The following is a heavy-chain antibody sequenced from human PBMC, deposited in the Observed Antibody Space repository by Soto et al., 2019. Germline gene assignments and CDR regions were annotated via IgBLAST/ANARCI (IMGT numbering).Heavy chain of an antibody. CDR2: IIASGGST. V-gene: IGHV3-23*01. Sequence: EVPLLDSGGGLVLPGGSQRLSCAASGFTCTNYAMSWVRQAPGRGLEWVSTIIASGGSTYYAYSVKGRFTISRDNSKNTLYLQMDSLRAEDTAIYYCAIQPRSMYYLDYRGQGALVTVSS. J-gene: IGHJ4*02. CDR3: AIQPRSMYYLDY. D-gene: IGHD5-18*01. CDR1: GFTCTNYA.